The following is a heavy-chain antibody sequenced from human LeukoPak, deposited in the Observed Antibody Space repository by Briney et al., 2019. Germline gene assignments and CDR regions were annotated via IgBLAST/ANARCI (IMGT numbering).Heavy chain of an antibody. D-gene: IGHD6-25*01. CDR3: ARAGGANIAA. CDR1: GGSISSSSYY. Sequence: PSETLSLTCTVSGGSISSSSYYWGWIRQPPGKGLEWIGGIYYSGSTYYNPSLKSRVTISVDTSKNQFSLKLSSVTAADTAVYYCARAGGANIAAWGQGTLVTVSS. CDR2: IYYSGST. V-gene: IGHV4-39*07. J-gene: IGHJ4*02.